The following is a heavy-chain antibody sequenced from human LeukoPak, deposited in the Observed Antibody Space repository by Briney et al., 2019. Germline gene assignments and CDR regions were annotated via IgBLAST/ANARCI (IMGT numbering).Heavy chain of an antibody. CDR2: IYSNSGVT. J-gene: IGHJ4*02. CDR3: ARHDNVPVIRHGFDH. D-gene: IGHD2-8*01. CDR1: GGSINSYY. V-gene: IGHV4-59*08. Sequence: SETLSLTCTVSGGSINSYYWSWIRQPPGKGLEWLGYIYSNSGVTNYSPSLQSRVIISIDTSKNQFSLKLSSVTAADTAVYYCARHDNVPVIRHGFDHWGQGTLVTVSS.